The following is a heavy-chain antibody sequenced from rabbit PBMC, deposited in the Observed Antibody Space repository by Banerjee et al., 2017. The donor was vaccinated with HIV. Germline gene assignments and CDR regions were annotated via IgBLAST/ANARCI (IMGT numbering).Heavy chain of an antibody. D-gene: IGHD7-1*01. J-gene: IGHJ4*01. Sequence: QSLEESGGDLVKPGASLTLTCTASGLDFSGSNYMCWVRQAPGKGLEWIACIYTGSSGNTWYASWAKGRFTISKTSSTTVTLQMTSLTAADTATYFCARDLTGVTGWNFNLWGPGTLVTV. CDR3: ARDLTGVTGWNFNL. CDR1: GLDFSGSNY. V-gene: IGHV1S40*01. CDR2: IYTGSSGNT.